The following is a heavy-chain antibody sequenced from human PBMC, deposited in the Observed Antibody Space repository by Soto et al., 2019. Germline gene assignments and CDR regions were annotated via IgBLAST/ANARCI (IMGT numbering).Heavy chain of an antibody. J-gene: IGHJ3*02. V-gene: IGHV4-4*02. Sequence: QVQLQESGPGLVKPSGTLSLTCAVSGGSISSSNWWSWVRQPPGKGLEWIGEIYHSGSTNYNPSLKGRVTISVDKSKNQFSLKLSSVTAADTAVYYCALNIVVVVAATLNAFDIWGQGTMVTVSS. D-gene: IGHD2-15*01. CDR1: GGSISSSNW. CDR3: ALNIVVVVAATLNAFDI. CDR2: IYHSGST.